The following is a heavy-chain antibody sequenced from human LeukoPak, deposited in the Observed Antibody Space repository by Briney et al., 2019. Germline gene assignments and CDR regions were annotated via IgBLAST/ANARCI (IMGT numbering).Heavy chain of an antibody. J-gene: IGHJ6*03. D-gene: IGHD3-10*01. V-gene: IGHV1-69*04. Sequence: SVKVSCKASGGTFSSYAISWVRQAPGQGLEWMGRIIPILGIANYAQKFQGRVTITADESTSTAYMELSSLRSEDTAVYYCARDLGGGRTPQTYYYYYMDVWGKGTTVTVSS. CDR1: GGTFSSYA. CDR3: ARDLGGGRTPQTYYYYYMDV. CDR2: IIPILGIA.